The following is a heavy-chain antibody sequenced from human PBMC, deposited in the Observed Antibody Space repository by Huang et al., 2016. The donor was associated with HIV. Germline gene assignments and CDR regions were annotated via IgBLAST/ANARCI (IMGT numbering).Heavy chain of an antibody. CDR3: ARSSSSWSNWFDP. CDR2: MNPNNGNT. D-gene: IGHD6-13*01. Sequence: QVQLVQSGAEVKKPGASVKVSCKASGYTFTSYDINWVRQATGQGLGWMGWMNPNNGNTGYAQKFQGRVTMTRNTSISTAYMELSSLRSEYTAVYYCARSSSSWSNWFDPWGQGTLVTVSS. V-gene: IGHV1-8*01. J-gene: IGHJ5*02. CDR1: GYTFTSYD.